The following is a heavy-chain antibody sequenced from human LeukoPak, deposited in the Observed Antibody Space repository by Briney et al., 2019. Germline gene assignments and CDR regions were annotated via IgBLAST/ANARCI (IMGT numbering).Heavy chain of an antibody. Sequence: GGSLRLSCAASGFTFSDYYVSWVRQAPGKGLEWVSAISGRTGGTYYADSVKGRFTISRDNSKSTLYLQMDSLRAEDTAVYYCAKCGNSGCHLIDYWGQGTLVTVSS. CDR1: GFTFSDYY. J-gene: IGHJ4*02. CDR3: AKCGNSGCHLIDY. D-gene: IGHD5-12*01. CDR2: ISGRTGGT. V-gene: IGHV3-23*01.